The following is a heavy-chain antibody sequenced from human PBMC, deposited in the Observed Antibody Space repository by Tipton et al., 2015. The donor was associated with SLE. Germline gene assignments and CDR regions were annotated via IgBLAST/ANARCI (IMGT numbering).Heavy chain of an antibody. CDR1: GFTFSSFA. D-gene: IGHD2-15*01. CDR2: ISGSGGGT. J-gene: IGHJ3*02. CDR3: ARGYRDAFDI. V-gene: IGHV3-23*01. Sequence: GSLRLSCAASGFTFSSFAMSWVRQAPGKGLEWVSGISGSGGGTYYADSVKGRLTISRDNSRNGLYLQVSSLRADDTAIYYCARGYRDAFDIWGQGTMVTVSS.